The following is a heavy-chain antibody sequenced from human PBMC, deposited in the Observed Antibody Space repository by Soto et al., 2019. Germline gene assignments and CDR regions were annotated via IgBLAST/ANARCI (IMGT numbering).Heavy chain of an antibody. V-gene: IGHV3-23*01. CDR1: GFTFSSYA. J-gene: IGHJ4*02. Sequence: EVQLLESGGGLVQPGGSLRLSCAASGFTFSSYAMSWVRQAPGKGLEWVSAISGSGGSTYYADSVKGRFTISSDNSKNTLYLQMTSLRAEDTAVYYCAKMLSGCNQCYYWGQGTLFTVSA. CDR3: AKMLSGCNQCYY. D-gene: IGHD6-19*01. CDR2: ISGSGGST.